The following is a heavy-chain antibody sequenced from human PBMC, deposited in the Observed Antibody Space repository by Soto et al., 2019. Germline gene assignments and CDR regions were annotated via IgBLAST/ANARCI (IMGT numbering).Heavy chain of an antibody. D-gene: IGHD2-15*01. Sequence: SETLSLTCTVSGGSISPFYRSWVRQPPGKGLEWIGYLYYSGNTNYNPSLKSRVTISVDASKNQVSLRLTSVTAADTAVYYCARVGGVAARTFDYWGQGTVVTVSS. V-gene: IGHV4-59*01. CDR1: GGSISPFY. J-gene: IGHJ4*02. CDR2: LYYSGNT. CDR3: ARVGGVAARTFDY.